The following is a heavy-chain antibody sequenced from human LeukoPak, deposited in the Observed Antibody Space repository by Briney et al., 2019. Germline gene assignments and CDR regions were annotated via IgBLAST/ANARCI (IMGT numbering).Heavy chain of an antibody. CDR3: ASYPRYSSSPPFDY. V-gene: IGHV1-2*02. Sequence: ASVKVSCKASGYSFTGKDMHWVRQAPGQGLEWMGWINPNTGGTHYAQRFQGRVTMTRDTSISTAYMELSSLTPDDTAVYYCASYPRYSSSPPFDYWGQGTLVTVSS. CDR2: INPNTGGT. J-gene: IGHJ4*02. CDR1: GYSFTGKD. D-gene: IGHD6-19*01.